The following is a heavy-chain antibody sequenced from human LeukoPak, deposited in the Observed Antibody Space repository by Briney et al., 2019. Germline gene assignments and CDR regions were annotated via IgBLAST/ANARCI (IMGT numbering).Heavy chain of an antibody. D-gene: IGHD2-15*01. CDR2: INNDGSTT. Sequence: GGSLRLSCAASGFTFSGAWMHWVRQAPGKGLVWVSRINNDGSTTRYADSVKGRFTISRDNAKNTLYLQMNSLRAEDTAVYYCAKGSAVVAAWGQGTLVTVSS. J-gene: IGHJ4*02. CDR3: AKGSAVVAA. CDR1: GFTFSGAW. V-gene: IGHV3-74*01.